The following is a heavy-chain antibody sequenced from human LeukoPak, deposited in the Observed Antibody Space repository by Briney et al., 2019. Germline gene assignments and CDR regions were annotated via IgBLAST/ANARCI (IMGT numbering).Heavy chain of an antibody. CDR2: IYYSGST. Sequence: PSETLSLTCTVSGGSISSYYWSWIRQPPGKGLEWIGYIYYSGSTNYNPSLKSRVAISVDTSKNQFSLKLSSVTAADTAVYYCARTYYYDSSGSPRWFDPWGQGTLVTVSS. D-gene: IGHD3-22*01. J-gene: IGHJ5*02. CDR1: GGSISSYY. V-gene: IGHV4-59*08. CDR3: ARTYYYDSSGSPRWFDP.